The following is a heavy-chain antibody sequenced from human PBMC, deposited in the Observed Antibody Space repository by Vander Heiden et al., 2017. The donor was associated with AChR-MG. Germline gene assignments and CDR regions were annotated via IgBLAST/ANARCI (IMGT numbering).Heavy chain of an antibody. CDR2: ISSSSSYI. Sequence: EVQLVESGGGLVKPGGSPRLSCAASGFTFSSYSMNWVRQAPGKGLEWVSSISSSSSYIYYADSVKGRFTISRDNAKNSLYLQMNSLRAEDTAVYYCARAMAGEIYDAFDIWGQGTMVTVSS. CDR1: GFTFSSYS. CDR3: ARAMAGEIYDAFDI. J-gene: IGHJ3*02. V-gene: IGHV3-21*01. D-gene: IGHD6-19*01.